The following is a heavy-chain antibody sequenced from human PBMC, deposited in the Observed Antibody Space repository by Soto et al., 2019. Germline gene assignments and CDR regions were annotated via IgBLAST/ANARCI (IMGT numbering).Heavy chain of an antibody. J-gene: IGHJ4*02. Sequence: GGSLRLSCAASGFTFSSCSMGWVRQAPGKGLDWVSVISARGTTAYYADSVKDRFTTSRDNSKNTLFLQMNSLSAEDAAVYYCAKHEPGSTRPFDYWGPGTLVTVSS. V-gene: IGHV3-23*01. CDR3: AKHEPGSTRPFDY. D-gene: IGHD2-15*01. CDR2: ISARGTTA. CDR1: GFTFSSCS.